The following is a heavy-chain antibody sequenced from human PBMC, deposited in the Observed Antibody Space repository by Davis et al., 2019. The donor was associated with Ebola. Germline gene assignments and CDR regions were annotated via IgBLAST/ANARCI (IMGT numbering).Heavy chain of an antibody. D-gene: IGHD4-17*01. CDR3: AKEDIYGDYFDY. V-gene: IGHV3-23*01. J-gene: IGHJ4*02. Sequence: GESLKISCAASGFTFSSYAMSWVRQAPGKGLEWVSAISGSGGSTYYADSVKGRFTISRDNSKNTLYLQMNSLRAEDTAVYYCAKEDIYGDYFDYWGQGTLVTVSS. CDR2: ISGSGGST. CDR1: GFTFSSYA.